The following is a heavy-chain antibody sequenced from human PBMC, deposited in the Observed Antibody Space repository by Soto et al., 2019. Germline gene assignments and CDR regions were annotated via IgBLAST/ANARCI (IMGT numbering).Heavy chain of an antibody. CDR3: AKDLITMVRGVAPDYGMDV. J-gene: IGHJ6*02. V-gene: IGHV3-23*01. CDR1: GLTFSSYA. Sequence: PGGSLRLSCAASGLTFSSYAMSWVRQAPGKGLEWVSAISGSGGSTYYADSVKGRFTISRDNSKNTLYLQMNSLRAEDTAVYYCAKDLITMVRGVAPDYGMDVWGQGTTVTVSS. D-gene: IGHD3-10*01. CDR2: ISGSGGST.